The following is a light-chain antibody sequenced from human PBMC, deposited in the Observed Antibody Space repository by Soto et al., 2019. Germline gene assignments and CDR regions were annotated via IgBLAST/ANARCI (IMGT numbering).Light chain of an antibody. J-gene: IGLJ2*01. Sequence: SSELTQPPSVSVSPGQTASITCSGDNLGTKYASWYQQKAGRSPVLVIYEDDRRPSGIPERFSGSNSGNTATLTISGTQAMDEADYYCQTWDNIAVFGGGTKLTVL. CDR3: QTWDNIAV. CDR1: NLGTKY. V-gene: IGLV3-1*01. CDR2: EDD.